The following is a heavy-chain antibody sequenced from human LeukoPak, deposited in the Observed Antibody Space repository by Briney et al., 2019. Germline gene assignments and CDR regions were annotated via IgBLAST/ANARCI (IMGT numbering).Heavy chain of an antibody. D-gene: IGHD6-6*01. V-gene: IGHV3-23*01. Sequence: GGSLRLSCAASGFTFSSFGMSWVRPAPGKGLEWISTISGGGGTIYYADSVRGRFAISRDNSMDTLSLQMNSLGAEDTALYYCAKGRYSSSSAYFDYWGQGALVTVSS. J-gene: IGHJ4*02. CDR3: AKGRYSSSSAYFDY. CDR1: GFTFSSFG. CDR2: ISGGGGTI.